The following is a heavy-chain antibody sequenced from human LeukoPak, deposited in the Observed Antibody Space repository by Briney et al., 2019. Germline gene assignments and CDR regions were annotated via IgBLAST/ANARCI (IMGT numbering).Heavy chain of an antibody. D-gene: IGHD6-13*01. CDR3: ARWTAAAGPYYYFDY. V-gene: IGHV4-59*01. CDR1: GGSLSSYY. CDR2: IYYSGST. Sequence: SETVSLTCNVSGGSLSSYYWSWVRQPPGKGLEWMGYIYYSGSTNYNPSIMSRVTISVDTSKNQFSLKLSSVTAADTAVYYCARWTAAAGPYYYFDYWGQGTLVTVSS. J-gene: IGHJ4*02.